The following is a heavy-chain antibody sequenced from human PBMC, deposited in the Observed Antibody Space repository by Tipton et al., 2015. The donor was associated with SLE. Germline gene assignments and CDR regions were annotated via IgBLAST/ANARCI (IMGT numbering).Heavy chain of an antibody. CDR1: GGSISSGGYY. J-gene: IGHJ3*02. D-gene: IGHD6-25*01. CDR3: ARSTRPAAFDI. Sequence: LRLSCTVSGGSISSGGYYWSWIRQHPGKGLEWIGYIYYSGSTYYNPSLKSRVTISVDTSKNQFSLKLSSVTAADTAVYYCARSTRPAAFDIWGQGTMVTVSS. CDR2: IYYSGST. V-gene: IGHV4-31*02.